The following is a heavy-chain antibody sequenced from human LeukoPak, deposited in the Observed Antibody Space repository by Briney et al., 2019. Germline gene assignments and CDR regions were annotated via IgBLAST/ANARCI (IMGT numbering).Heavy chain of an antibody. J-gene: IGHJ6*03. CDR2: MSPNSGNT. V-gene: IGHV1-8*01. CDR3: ARGPQWRGDSYYIDV. Sequence: ASVRVSCKASGYTFTNFDINWVRQAPGQGLEWMGWMSPNSGNTGYAQKFQGRVTMTMNTSITTAYMELSSLISEDTAVYYCARGPQWRGDSYYIDVWGRGTTVTVSS. CDR1: GYTFTNFD. D-gene: IGHD6-19*01.